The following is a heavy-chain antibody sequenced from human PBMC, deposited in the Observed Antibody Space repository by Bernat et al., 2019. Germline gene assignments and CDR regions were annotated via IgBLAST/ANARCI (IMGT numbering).Heavy chain of an antibody. J-gene: IGHJ4*02. Sequence: QVQLVQSGAEVKKPGAAMKLSCKASGFTFSSYTIHWVRQAPAQRLEWRGWINIGRGDTKYSQNFRGRISITTDTAASTAYLELTSLTSEDTALYYCAREQSPSGDSCYSVWGQGTLVTVSS. CDR3: AREQSPSGDSCYSV. V-gene: IGHV1-3*04. CDR1: GFTFSSYT. CDR2: INIGRGDT. D-gene: IGHD2-15*01.